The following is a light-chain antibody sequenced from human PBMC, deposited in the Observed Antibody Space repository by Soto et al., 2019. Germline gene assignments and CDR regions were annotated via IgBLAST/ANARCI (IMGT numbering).Light chain of an antibody. J-gene: IGLJ1*01. CDR1: SSDVGAYNY. CDR3: CSYTNSAYV. V-gene: IGLV2-11*01. Sequence: QSVLTQPRSVSGSPGQSVTISCTGTSSDVGAYNYVSWYQQHPAKAPNLMIYDVSKRPSGVPDRFSGSKSGNTASLTISGLQAEDEGDYYCCSYTNSAYVFGTGTSHRP. CDR2: DVS.